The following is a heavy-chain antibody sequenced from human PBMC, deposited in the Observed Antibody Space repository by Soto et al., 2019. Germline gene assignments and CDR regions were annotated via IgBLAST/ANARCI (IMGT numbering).Heavy chain of an antibody. CDR3: AAGGSRYYAN. V-gene: IGHV3-74*01. CDR1: GFTFSTYW. J-gene: IGHJ4*02. CDR2: IKTDGTYA. D-gene: IGHD3-22*01. Sequence: EVQLVESGGDLVQPGGSLRLSCAASGFTFSTYWMHWVRQAPGKGLLWVSRIKTDGTYATYADSVKGRFTISRDNAKNTLCLQMNRLRGEDGAVYYCAAGGSRYYANWGQGTLVTVSS.